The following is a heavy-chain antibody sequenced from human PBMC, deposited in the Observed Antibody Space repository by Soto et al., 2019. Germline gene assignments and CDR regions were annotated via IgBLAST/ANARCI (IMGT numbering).Heavy chain of an antibody. Sequence: GGSLTLSCAASGFTFSDYYMSWIRQAPGKVLEWVSYISSSSSYTNYADSVKGRFTISRDNAKNSLYLQMNSLRAEDPAVYYCARDSKQRPLVSYVWGEGTTVSVSS. V-gene: IGHV3-11*06. CDR3: ARDSKQRPLVSYV. CDR1: GFTFSDYY. J-gene: IGHJ6*04. CDR2: ISSSSSYT. D-gene: IGHD6-25*01.